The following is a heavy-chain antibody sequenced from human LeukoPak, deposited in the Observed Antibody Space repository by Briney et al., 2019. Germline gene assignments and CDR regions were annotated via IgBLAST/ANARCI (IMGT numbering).Heavy chain of an antibody. CDR1: GGSISSSSYY. CDR2: IYYSGST. J-gene: IGHJ6*03. V-gene: IGHV4-39*01. D-gene: IGHD3-10*01. CDR3: ARKKGSGSYYSLYYYMDV. Sequence: PSETLSLTCTVSGGSISSSSYYWGWIRQPPGKGLEWIGSIYYSGSTYYNPSLKSRVTISVDTSKNQFSLKLSSVTAADTAVYYCARKKGSGSYYSLYYYMDVWGKGTTVTISS.